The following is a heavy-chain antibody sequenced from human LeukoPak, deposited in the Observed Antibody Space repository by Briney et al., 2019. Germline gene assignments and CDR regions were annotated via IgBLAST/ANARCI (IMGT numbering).Heavy chain of an antibody. V-gene: IGHV4-38-2*02. CDR3: AREGYYDFWSPESWSDP. CDR1: VYSIRSGYY. D-gene: IGHD3-3*01. Sequence: SETLSLTCTVSVYSIRSGYYWGWIRQPPGKGLEWIGSIYHSGSTFYNPSLNSRVTMSVDTSRNQFSLKLRSVTAADTAVYYCAREGYYDFWSPESWSDPWGQGTLVTVSS. J-gene: IGHJ5*02. CDR2: IYHSGST.